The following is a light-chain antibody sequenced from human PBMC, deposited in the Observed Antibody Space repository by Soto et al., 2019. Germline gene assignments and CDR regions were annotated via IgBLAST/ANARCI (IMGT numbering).Light chain of an antibody. V-gene: IGKV3-15*01. CDR1: QSVSNN. CDR2: DAS. J-gene: IGKJ2*01. Sequence: EIVMTQSPVTLSVSPGERAILSCRASQSVSNNLAWYQQKPGQAPRLLIYDASTRATGIPARFSGSGSGTEFTLTISSLQSEDFAVYYCQQYYNWMYTFGQGTKLEI. CDR3: QQYYNWMYT.